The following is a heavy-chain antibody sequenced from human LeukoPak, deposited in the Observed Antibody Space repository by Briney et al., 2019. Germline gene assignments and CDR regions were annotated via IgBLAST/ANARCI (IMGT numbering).Heavy chain of an antibody. CDR3: ARDKRSGSYTFDY. V-gene: IGHV3-30-3*01. CDR2: ISYDGSNK. CDR1: GFTFSSYA. Sequence: PGGSLRLSCAASGFTFSSYAMHWVRQAPGKGLEWVAVISYDGSNKYYADSVKGRFTISRDNSKNTLYLQMNSLRAEDTAVYYCARDKRSGSYTFDYWGQGTLVTVSS. D-gene: IGHD1-26*01. J-gene: IGHJ4*02.